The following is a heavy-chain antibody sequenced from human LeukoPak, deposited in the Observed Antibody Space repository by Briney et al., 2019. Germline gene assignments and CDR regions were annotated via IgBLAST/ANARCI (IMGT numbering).Heavy chain of an antibody. CDR1: GFTFSSYE. CDR2: ISSSGSTI. Sequence: PGGSLRLSCAASGFTFSSYEMNWVRQAPGKGLEWGSYISSSGSTICYADSVKGRFTISRDNAKNSLYLQMNSLRAEDTAVYYCARDPPRYYDSSGYHWGQGTLVTVSS. CDR3: ARDPPRYYDSSGYH. J-gene: IGHJ5*02. D-gene: IGHD3-22*01. V-gene: IGHV3-48*03.